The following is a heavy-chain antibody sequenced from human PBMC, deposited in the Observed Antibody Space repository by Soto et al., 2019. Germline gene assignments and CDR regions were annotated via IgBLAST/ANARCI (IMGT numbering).Heavy chain of an antibody. J-gene: IGHJ4*02. D-gene: IGHD3-9*01. Sequence: QVQLVQSGAEVKKPGSSVKVSCKASGGTFSSYTISWVRQAPGQGLEWMGRIIPILGIANYAQKFQGRVTITADKSTSTAYLELSSLRSEDTAVYYCARGAGFRSGYSYSEGWGQGTLVNVSS. CDR1: GGTFSSYT. V-gene: IGHV1-69*02. CDR3: ARGAGFRSGYSYSEG. CDR2: IIPILGIA.